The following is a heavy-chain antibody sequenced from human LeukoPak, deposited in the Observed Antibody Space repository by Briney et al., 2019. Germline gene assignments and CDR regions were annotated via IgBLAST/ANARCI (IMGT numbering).Heavy chain of an antibody. D-gene: IGHD6-13*01. V-gene: IGHV1-46*01. Sequence: ASVKVSCKASGGTFSSYAISWVRQAPGQGLEWMGIINPSGGSTSYAQKFQGRVTMTRDTSTSTVYMELSSLRSEDTAVYYCASDAGYSSSWLDDAFDIWGQGTMVTVSS. CDR3: ASDAGYSSSWLDDAFDI. CDR1: GGTFSSYA. CDR2: INPSGGST. J-gene: IGHJ3*02.